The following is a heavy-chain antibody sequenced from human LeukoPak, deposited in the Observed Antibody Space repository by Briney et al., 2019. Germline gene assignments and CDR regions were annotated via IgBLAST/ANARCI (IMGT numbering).Heavy chain of an antibody. V-gene: IGHV3-7*01. CDR1: GFSFSNYW. CDR2: VAQDGGEK. CDR3: ARDARATFDV. J-gene: IGHJ3*01. D-gene: IGHD5-12*01. Sequence: GGSLRLSCAASGFSFSNYWMSWVRQAPGRGLEWVASVAQDGGEKFYADSVMGRFTISKDNAKNSLYLHMNGLRADDTALYYCARDARATFDVWGHGTMVTVSS.